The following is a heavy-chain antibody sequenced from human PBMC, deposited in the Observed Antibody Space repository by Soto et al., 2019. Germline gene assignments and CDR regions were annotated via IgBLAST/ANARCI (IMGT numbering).Heavy chain of an antibody. V-gene: IGHV4-59*08. D-gene: IGHD3-9*01. CDR1: GDSISSGY. CDR3: ARHPGYYDILTGYTTYYFDY. J-gene: IGHJ4*02. CDR2: IYYRGNT. Sequence: SETLSLTCSVSGDSISSGYWSWIRQPPGKGLEWIGYIYYRGNTDYNPSLKSRVTISLDTPKNQFSLKLSSVTAADTAVYYCARHPGYYDILTGYTTYYFDYWGQGILVTVSS.